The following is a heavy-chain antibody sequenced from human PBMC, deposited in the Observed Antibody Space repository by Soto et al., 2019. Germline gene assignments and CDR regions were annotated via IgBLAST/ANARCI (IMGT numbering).Heavy chain of an antibody. V-gene: IGHV4-4*02. D-gene: IGHD6-19*01. CDR2: IFHTGSA. Sequence: QVQLQESGPGLMKPSGTLSLTCAVSGGSITSNWWSWVRQPPGKGLEWIAEIFHTGSANYNPSLMGRLTLSMDKSQNLFSLKLNSVTAADTAVYYCARHIAVSGTRGFDHWGQGTLVTVSS. J-gene: IGHJ4*02. CDR3: ARHIAVSGTRGFDH. CDR1: GGSITSNW.